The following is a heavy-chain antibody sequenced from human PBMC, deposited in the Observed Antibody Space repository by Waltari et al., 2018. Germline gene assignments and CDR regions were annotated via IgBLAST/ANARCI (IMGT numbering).Heavy chain of an antibody. Sequence: EVQLVESGGGVVQTGGSLRLSCAAFGFTFSNYEMNWVRQAPGKGLEWIASISSRLNTIYYADSVKGRFTISRDNAKNSLHLQMNSLRAEDTAVYYCATRYGSSSMDYWGQGTLVTVSS. V-gene: IGHV3-48*03. D-gene: IGHD6-6*01. CDR3: ATRYGSSSMDY. CDR2: ISSRLNTI. J-gene: IGHJ4*02. CDR1: GFTFSNYE.